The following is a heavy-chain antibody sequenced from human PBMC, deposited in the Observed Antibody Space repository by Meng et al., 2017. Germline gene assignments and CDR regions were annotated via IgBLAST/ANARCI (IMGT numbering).Heavy chain of an antibody. V-gene: IGHV1-69*05. CDR2: IIPIFGTA. D-gene: IGHD6-13*01. CDR3: ARVLAAAGSDAFDI. CDR1: GGTFSSYA. J-gene: IGHJ3*02. Sequence: SVKVSCKASGGTFSSYAISWVRQAPGQGLEWMGGIIPIFGTANYAQKFQGRVTITTDASTSTAYMELSRLRSEDTAVYYCARVLAAAGSDAFDIWGQGTMVTVSS.